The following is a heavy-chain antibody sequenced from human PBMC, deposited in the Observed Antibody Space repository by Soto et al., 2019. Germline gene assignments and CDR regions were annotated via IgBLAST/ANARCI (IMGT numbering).Heavy chain of an antibody. CDR2: IYYSGST. J-gene: IGHJ5*02. CDR3: ARVRERYCSGGSCPTVNWFDP. Sequence: PSETLSLTCTVSGGSISSGGYYWSWIRQHPGKGLEWIGYIYYSGSTYYNPSLKSRVTISVDTSKNQFSLKLSSVTAADTAVYYCARVRERYCSGGSCPTVNWFDPWGQGTMVTVSS. V-gene: IGHV4-31*03. CDR1: GGSISSGGYY. D-gene: IGHD2-15*01.